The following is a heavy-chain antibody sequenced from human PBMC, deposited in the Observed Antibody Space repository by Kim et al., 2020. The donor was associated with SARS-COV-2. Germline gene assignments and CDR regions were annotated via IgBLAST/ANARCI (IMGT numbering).Heavy chain of an antibody. CDR1: GDSISSSSYY. CDR3: ARQGAGDSGYHYDAFDI. CDR2: IYYSGST. Sequence: SETLSLTCTVSGDSISSSSYYWGWIRQPPGKGLEWIGSIYYSGSTYYNPSLKSRVTISVDTSKNQFSLKLSSVTAADTAVYYCARQGAGDSGYHYDAFDIWGQGTMVSVSS. V-gene: IGHV4-39*01. J-gene: IGHJ3*02. D-gene: IGHD5-12*01.